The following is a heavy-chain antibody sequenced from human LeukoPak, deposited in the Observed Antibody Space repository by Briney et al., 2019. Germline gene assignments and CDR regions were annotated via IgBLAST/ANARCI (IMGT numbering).Heavy chain of an antibody. Sequence: WASVKVSCKASGGTFSSYAISWVRQAPGQGLEWMGRIIPILGIANYAQKFQGRVTITADKSTSTAYMELSSLRSEDTAVYYCAIEGSGYYYNYWGQGTLVTVSS. D-gene: IGHD3-22*01. J-gene: IGHJ4*02. CDR1: GGTFSSYA. V-gene: IGHV1-69*04. CDR2: IIPILGIA. CDR3: AIEGSGYYYNY.